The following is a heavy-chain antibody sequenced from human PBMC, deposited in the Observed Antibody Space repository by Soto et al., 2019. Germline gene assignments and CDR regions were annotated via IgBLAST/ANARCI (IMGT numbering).Heavy chain of an antibody. CDR1: GFTFSSFA. Sequence: QVQLVESGGGVVQPGRSLRLSCAASGFTFSSFAMHWVRQAPGKGLEWLAVISSDVVNYYYAESVKGRFTISRDNSKKTLYLKMNSLRNEDTAVYYCARGGAWTPEGLGYWGQGTLVTVSS. V-gene: IGHV3-30-3*01. CDR3: ARGGAWTPEGLGY. D-gene: IGHD2-15*01. J-gene: IGHJ4*02. CDR2: ISSDVVNY.